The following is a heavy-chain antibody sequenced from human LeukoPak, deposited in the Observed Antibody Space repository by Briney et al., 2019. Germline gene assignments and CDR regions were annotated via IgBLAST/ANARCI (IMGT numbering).Heavy chain of an antibody. V-gene: IGHV4-39*01. CDR1: GGSISSSSYY. CDR3: ARQAPLLLWFGDKYYFDY. Sequence: SETLSLTCTVSGGSISSSSYYWGWIRQPPGKGLEWIGSIYYSGSTYYNPSLKSRVTISVDTSKNQFSLKLSSVTAADTAVYYCARQAPLLLWFGDKYYFDYWGQGTLATVSS. J-gene: IGHJ4*02. D-gene: IGHD3-10*01. CDR2: IYYSGST.